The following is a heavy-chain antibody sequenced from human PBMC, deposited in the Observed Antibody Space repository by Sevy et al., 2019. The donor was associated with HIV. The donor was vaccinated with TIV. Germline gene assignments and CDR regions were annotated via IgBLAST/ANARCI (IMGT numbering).Heavy chain of an antibody. CDR1: GXTFDSYA. D-gene: IGHD3-3*01. J-gene: IGHJ4*02. Sequence: GGSLRLSCAASGXTFDSYAMHWVRQVAGKGLEWVSTISGSGYATYYADSVKGRFIISRDTSRNTLYLQMNSLRVEDSAVYFCAKDRVTVFGVVVXFDSWGQGTLVTVSS. CDR3: AKDRVTVFGVVVXFDS. CDR2: ISGSGYAT. V-gene: IGHV3-23*01.